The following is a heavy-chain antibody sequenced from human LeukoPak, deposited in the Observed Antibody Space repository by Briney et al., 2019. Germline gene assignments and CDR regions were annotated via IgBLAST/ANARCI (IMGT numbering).Heavy chain of an antibody. CDR2: ISGSGGST. D-gene: IGHD3-22*01. Sequence: GGSLRLSCAASGFNFRNAWMSWVRQAPGKGLEWVSAISGSGGSTYYADSVKGRFTISRDNSKNTLYLQMNSLRAEDTAVYYCAKIVLRSHYYDSSGYPYWYFDLWGRGTLVTVFS. J-gene: IGHJ2*01. V-gene: IGHV3-23*01. CDR3: AKIVLRSHYYDSSGYPYWYFDL. CDR1: GFNFRNAW.